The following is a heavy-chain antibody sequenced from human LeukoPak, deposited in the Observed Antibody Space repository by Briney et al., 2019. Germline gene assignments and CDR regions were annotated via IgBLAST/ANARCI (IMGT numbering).Heavy chain of an antibody. CDR2: IYYSGST. Sequence: SETLSLTCTVSGGSISTFFWTWIRQSAGKGLEWIGYIYYSGSTNYSPSLKSRVTISVDTSKNQLSLKLSSVTAADTAVYYCARLRDWFDPWGQGTLVTVSS. CDR1: GGSISTFF. V-gene: IGHV4-59*01. CDR3: ARLRDWFDP. J-gene: IGHJ5*02.